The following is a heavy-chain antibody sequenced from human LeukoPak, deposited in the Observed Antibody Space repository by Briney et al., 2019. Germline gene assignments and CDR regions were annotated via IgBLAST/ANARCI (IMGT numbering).Heavy chain of an antibody. CDR3: ARNNGMDV. V-gene: IGHV3-7*03. J-gene: IGHJ6*02. Sequence: GGSLRLSCAASGFALSSHWMTWVRQVPGRGPEWVANVNRDGSETYYLDSVKGRFTISKDNAKNSLYLHMNSLRAEDTALYHCARNNGMDVWGQGTTVIVSS. CDR2: VNRDGSET. CDR1: GFALSSHW.